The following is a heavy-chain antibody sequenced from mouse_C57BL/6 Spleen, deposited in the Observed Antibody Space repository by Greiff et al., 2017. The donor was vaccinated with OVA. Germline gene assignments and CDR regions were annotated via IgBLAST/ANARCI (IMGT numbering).Heavy chain of an antibody. CDR3: TRILTTVVATRAMDY. CDR1: GYTFTSYW. D-gene: IGHD1-1*01. V-gene: IGHV1-5*01. CDR2: IYPGNSDT. Sequence: EVQLQQSGTVLARPGASVKMSCKTSGYTFTSYWMHWVKQRPGQGLEWIGAIYPGNSDTSYNQKFKGKAKLTAVTSASTAYMELSSLTNEDSAVYYCTRILTTVVATRAMDYWGQGTSVTVSS. J-gene: IGHJ4*01.